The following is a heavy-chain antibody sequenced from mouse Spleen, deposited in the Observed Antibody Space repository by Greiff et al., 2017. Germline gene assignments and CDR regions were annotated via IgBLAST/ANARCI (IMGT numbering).Heavy chain of an antibody. Sequence: QVQLKESGAELVRPGASVTLSCKASGYTFTDYEMHWVKQTPVHGLEWIGAIDPETGGTAYNQKFKGKAILTADKSSSTAYMELRSLTSEDSAVYYCTREGVRGNYDYWGQGTTLTVSS. CDR1: GYTFTDYE. CDR3: TREGVRGNYDY. D-gene: IGHD2-1*01. J-gene: IGHJ2*01. V-gene: IGHV1-15*01. CDR2: IDPETGGT.